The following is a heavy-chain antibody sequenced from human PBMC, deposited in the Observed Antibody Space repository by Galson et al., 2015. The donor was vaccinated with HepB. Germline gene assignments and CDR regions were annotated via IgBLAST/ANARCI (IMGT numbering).Heavy chain of an antibody. CDR2: FDPEDGET. V-gene: IGHV1-24*01. Sequence: SVKVSCKVSGYTLTELSMHWVRQAPGKGLEWMGGFDPEDGETIYAQKFQGRVTMTEDTSTDTAYMELSSLRSEDTAVYYCATVKGSGQWPGLVFQHWGQGTLVTVSS. CDR1: GYTLTELS. D-gene: IGHD6-19*01. J-gene: IGHJ1*01. CDR3: ATVKGSGQWPGLVFQH.